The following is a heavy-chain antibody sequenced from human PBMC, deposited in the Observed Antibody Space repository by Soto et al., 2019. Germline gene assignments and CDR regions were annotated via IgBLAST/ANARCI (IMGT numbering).Heavy chain of an antibody. Sequence: QVQLVQSGAEVKKPGASVKVSCKASGYTFTSYDINWVRQATGQGREWMGWMNPNSGNTGYAQKFQGRVTMTRNTSLITAYMELSSLRSEDTAVYYCARDLSSSWEYYGMDVWGQGTTVTVSS. CDR3: ARDLSSSWEYYGMDV. J-gene: IGHJ6*02. V-gene: IGHV1-8*01. D-gene: IGHD6-13*01. CDR1: GYTFTSYD. CDR2: MNPNSGNT.